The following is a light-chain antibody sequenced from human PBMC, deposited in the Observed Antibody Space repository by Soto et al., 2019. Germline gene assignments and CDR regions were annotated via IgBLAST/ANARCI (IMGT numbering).Light chain of an antibody. V-gene: IGKV3-11*01. CDR1: KNISNY. J-gene: IGKJ1*01. CDR2: DVS. Sequence: IVLTQSPATLSLSPGIRATLSCRASKNISNYLIWYQHKLGQASRLLIYDVSNRSTGIPARFSGSGSGTDFTLTIRTLHAADFAVPYSQPRYIWPRPFAQGTTV. CDR3: QPRYIWPRP.